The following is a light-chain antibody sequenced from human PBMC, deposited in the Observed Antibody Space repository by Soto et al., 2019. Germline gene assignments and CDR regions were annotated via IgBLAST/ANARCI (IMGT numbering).Light chain of an antibody. V-gene: IGKV3-11*01. Sequence: FTQSPYTLSLSPGQRATLSLRARQSLSTYLAWYQQKPGQAPRLLIYAASERATGIPARFSGGGSETDFTLTISSLEPEDFGVYYCQQRANWPITFGQGTRLEIK. CDR2: AAS. J-gene: IGKJ5*01. CDR3: QQRANWPIT. CDR1: QSLSTY.